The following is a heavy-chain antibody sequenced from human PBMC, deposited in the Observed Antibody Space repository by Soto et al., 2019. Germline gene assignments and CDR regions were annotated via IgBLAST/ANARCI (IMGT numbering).Heavy chain of an antibody. CDR2: ISAYNGNT. CDR1: GYTLTSYG. CDR3: ARQQWLYYYYGMDV. J-gene: IGHJ6*02. V-gene: IGHV1-18*01. D-gene: IGHD6-19*01. Sequence: ASVKVSCKASGYTLTSYGGSWVRQAPGQGLERMGWISAYNGNTNYAQKLQGRVTMTTDTSTSTAYMELRSLRSDDTAVYYCARQQWLYYYYGMDVWGQGTTLTVSS.